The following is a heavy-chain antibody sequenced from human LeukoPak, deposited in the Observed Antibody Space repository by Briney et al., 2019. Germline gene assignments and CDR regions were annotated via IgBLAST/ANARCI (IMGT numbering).Heavy chain of an antibody. CDR3: ARVHCSSTSCYLFDY. CDR1: GFTFSSYW. D-gene: IGHD2-2*01. CDR2: IKQDGSEK. J-gene: IGHJ4*02. V-gene: IGHV3-7*01. Sequence: GGSLRLSCAASGFTFSSYWMSWVRLAPGKGLEWVANIKQDGSEKYYVDSVKGRFTISRDNAKNSLYLQMNSLRAEDTAVYYCARVHCSSTSCYLFDYWGQGTLVTVSS.